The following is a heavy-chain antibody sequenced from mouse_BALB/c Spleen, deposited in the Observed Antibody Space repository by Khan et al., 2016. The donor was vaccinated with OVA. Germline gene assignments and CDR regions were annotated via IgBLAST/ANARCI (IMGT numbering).Heavy chain of an antibody. CDR2: IYPGDGDT. CDR3: ARSDGNCWYFDV. Sequence: VQLQQSGPELVKPGASVKISCKASGYAFSSSWMNWVKQRPGQGLEWIGRIYPGDGDTNYNGKFKGKATLTADKSSSTAYMQLSSLTSVDSAVYFCARSDGNCWYFDVWGAGTTVTVSS. V-gene: IGHV1-82*01. D-gene: IGHD2-1*01. CDR1: GYAFSSSW. J-gene: IGHJ1*01.